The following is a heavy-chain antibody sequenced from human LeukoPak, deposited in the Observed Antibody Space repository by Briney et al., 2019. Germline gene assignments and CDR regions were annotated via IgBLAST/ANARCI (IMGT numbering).Heavy chain of an antibody. D-gene: IGHD1-26*01. V-gene: IGHV4-34*01. Sequence: SGTPSPPLAGLCGGFLGFYWGWIPPPPREGGGWVGEINHSGSTNYNPSLKSRVTISVDTSKNQFSLKLSSVTAADTAVYYCARQNGGSWNYYYYMDVWGKGTTVTVSS. CDR1: CGGFLGFY. CDR3: ARQNGGSWNYYYYMDV. CDR2: INHSGST. J-gene: IGHJ6*03.